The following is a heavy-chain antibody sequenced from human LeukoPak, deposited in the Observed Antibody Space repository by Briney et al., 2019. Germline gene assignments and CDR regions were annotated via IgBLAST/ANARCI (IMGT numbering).Heavy chain of an antibody. CDR2: ISAYNGNT. V-gene: IGHV1-18*01. J-gene: IGHJ6*03. CDR1: GYTFTSYG. Sequence: GASVKVSCKASGYTFTSYGISWVRQAPGQGLEWMGWISAYNGNTNYAQKLQGRVTMTTDTSTSTAYMELRSLRSDDTAVYYCARDRGIAAAAYYYYYYMDVWGKGTTVTVSS. D-gene: IGHD6-13*01. CDR3: ARDRGIAAAAYYYYYYMDV.